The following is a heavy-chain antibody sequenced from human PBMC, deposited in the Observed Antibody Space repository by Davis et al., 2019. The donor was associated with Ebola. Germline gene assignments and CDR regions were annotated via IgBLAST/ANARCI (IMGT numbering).Heavy chain of an antibody. J-gene: IGHJ6*02. CDR2: IIPIFGTA. V-gene: IGHV1-69*06. D-gene: IGHD4-11*01. CDR1: GGTFSSYA. Sequence: AASVTVSCKASGGTFSSYAISWVRQAPGQGLEWMGGIIPIFGTANYAQKFQGRVTITADKSTSTAYMELSSLRSEDTAVYYCARAEGTTVTTWPYYYGMDVWGQGTTVAVSS. CDR3: ARAEGTTVTTWPYYYGMDV.